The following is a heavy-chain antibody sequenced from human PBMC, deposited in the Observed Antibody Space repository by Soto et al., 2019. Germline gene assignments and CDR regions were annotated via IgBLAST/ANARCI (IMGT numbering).Heavy chain of an antibody. CDR3: ARAVGAGSFYYFDY. CDR1: GFTVSSNY. D-gene: IGHD6-13*01. CDR2: IYSGGST. Sequence: EVQLVESGGGLVQPGGSLRLSCAASGFTVSSNYMSWVRQAPGKGLEWVSVIYSGGSTYYADSVKGRFTISRDNSKNTLYLQMNSLRAEDTALYYCARAVGAGSFYYFDYWGQGTLVTVSS. V-gene: IGHV3-66*01. J-gene: IGHJ4*02.